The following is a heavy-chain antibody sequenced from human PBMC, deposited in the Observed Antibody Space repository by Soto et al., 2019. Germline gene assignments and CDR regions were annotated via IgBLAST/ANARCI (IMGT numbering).Heavy chain of an antibody. V-gene: IGHV3-53*01. Sequence: EVQLVESGGGLIQPGGSLRLSCAASGFNVSSNYRSGVRQAPGKGLEWLSVIYSGGSTYYAESVKGRFTISRDNSKNTLNLQMNALRVEDTAVYYCARGPHVGISTSWGQGTLVTVSS. CDR3: ARGPHVGISTS. J-gene: IGHJ4*02. CDR2: IYSGGST. D-gene: IGHD2-2*01. CDR1: GFNVSSNY.